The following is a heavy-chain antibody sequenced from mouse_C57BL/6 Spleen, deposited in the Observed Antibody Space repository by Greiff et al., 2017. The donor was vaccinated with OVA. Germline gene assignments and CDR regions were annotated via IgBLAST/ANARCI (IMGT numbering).Heavy chain of an antibody. D-gene: IGHD1-1*01. Sequence: VQLQESGPELVKPGASVKISCKASGYTFTDYYINWVKQRPGQGLEWIGWIFPGSGSTYYNEKFKGKATLTVDKSSSTAYMLLSSLTSEDSAVYFCARYYGSSRYAMDYWGQGTSVTVSS. V-gene: IGHV1-75*01. J-gene: IGHJ4*01. CDR1: GYTFTDYY. CDR2: IFPGSGST. CDR3: ARYYGSSRYAMDY.